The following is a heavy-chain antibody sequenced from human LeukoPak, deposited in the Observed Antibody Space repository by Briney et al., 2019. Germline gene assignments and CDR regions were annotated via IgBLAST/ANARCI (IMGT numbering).Heavy chain of an antibody. CDR3: ARDLPYSSGWYPPNLENIFDY. D-gene: IGHD6-19*01. CDR1: GGSISSGGYY. V-gene: IGHV4-30-2*01. CDR2: IYHSGST. Sequence: PSQTLSLTCTVSGGSISSGGYYWSWIRQPPGKGLEWIGYIYHSGSTYYNPSLKSRATISVDTSKNQFSLKLSSVTAADTAVYYCARDLPYSSGWYPPNLENIFDYWGQGTLVTVSS. J-gene: IGHJ4*02.